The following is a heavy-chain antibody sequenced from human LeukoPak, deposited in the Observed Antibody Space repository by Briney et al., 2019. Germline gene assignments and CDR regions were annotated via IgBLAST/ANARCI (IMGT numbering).Heavy chain of an antibody. Sequence: PSETLSLTCAVYGGSFSGYYWSWIRQPPGKELAWIGEINHSGSTNYNPSLKSRVTISVDTSKKQFSLKPSSVTAADTAVYYCARGGGYYGMDVWGQGTTVTVSS. V-gene: IGHV4-34*01. CDR3: ARGGGYYGMDV. D-gene: IGHD3-10*01. CDR2: INHSGST. CDR1: GGSFSGYY. J-gene: IGHJ6*02.